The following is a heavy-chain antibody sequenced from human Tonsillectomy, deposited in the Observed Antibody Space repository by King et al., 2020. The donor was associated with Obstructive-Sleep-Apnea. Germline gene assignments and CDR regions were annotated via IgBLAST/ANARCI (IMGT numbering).Heavy chain of an antibody. CDR1: GFTFSSYA. J-gene: IGHJ6*02. CDR3: AKVSRDGGIVEVPAAKEYYYYYYDLDV. CDR2: ITTGGST. Sequence: VQLVESGGGLVQPGGSLRLSCAASGFTFSSYAMNWVRQAPGKGLEWVSVITTGGSTYYADSVKGRFTISRDNSKNTLYLQMNGLRAEDTAEYYCAKVSRDGGIVEVPAAKEYYYYYYDLDVWGQGTTVTVSS. D-gene: IGHD2-2*01. V-gene: IGHV3-23*04.